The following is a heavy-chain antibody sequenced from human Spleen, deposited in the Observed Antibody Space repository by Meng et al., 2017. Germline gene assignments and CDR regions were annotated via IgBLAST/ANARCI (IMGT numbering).Heavy chain of an antibody. J-gene: IGHJ1*01. Sequence: RPLQHSVHVLEQPSGPPSLTSPVPRGSISSSSYFWGWIRQPPGKGLEWIGSVYNSGRTYYNPSLKSRVTISVDTSKNQFSLELSSVTAADTAVDDWARGGESSGQNSQWREDFQHWGQGTLVT. V-gene: IGHV4-39*07. CDR3: ARGGESSGQNSQWREDFQH. CDR1: RGSISSSSYF. D-gene: IGHD3-22*01. CDR2: VYNSGRT.